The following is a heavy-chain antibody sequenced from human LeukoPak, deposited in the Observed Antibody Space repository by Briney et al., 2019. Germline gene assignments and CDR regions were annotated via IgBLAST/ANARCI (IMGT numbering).Heavy chain of an antibody. Sequence: GGSLKLSCAASGFTFSGSAMHWVRQASGKGLEWVGRIRSKANSYATAYAASVKGRFTISRDDSKNTAYLQMNSLKTEDTAVYYCTCRETQQLVLFDYWGQGTLVTVSS. J-gene: IGHJ4*02. CDR3: TCRETQQLVLFDY. CDR1: GFTFSGSA. D-gene: IGHD6-13*01. CDR2: IRSKANSYAT. V-gene: IGHV3-73*01.